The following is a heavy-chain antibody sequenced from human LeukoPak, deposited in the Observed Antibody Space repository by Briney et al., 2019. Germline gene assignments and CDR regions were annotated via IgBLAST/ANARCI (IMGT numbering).Heavy chain of an antibody. CDR1: GYTFTSYG. D-gene: IGHD2-15*01. V-gene: IGHV1-18*01. Sequence: ASVKVSCKASGYTFTSYGISWVRQAPGQGLEWMGWISANDGNTDYPQKLQGRVTMTTDTSTSTAYMELRSLRSDDTAVYYCGLVVAATPRGIYYYGMDVWGQGTTVTVSS. CDR3: GLVVAATPRGIYYYGMDV. J-gene: IGHJ6*02. CDR2: ISANDGNT.